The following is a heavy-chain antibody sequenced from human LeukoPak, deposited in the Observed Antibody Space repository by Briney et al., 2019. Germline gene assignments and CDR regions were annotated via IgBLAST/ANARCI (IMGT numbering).Heavy chain of an antibody. CDR2: INPNSGGT. Sequence: ASVKVSCKASGYTFTGYYMHWVGQAPGQGLEWMGWINPNSGGTKYAQQFQGRVTMTRDTSISTAYMELTRLTSDDTAVYYCARGEGDSSSWPLNYWGQGTLVPVSS. V-gene: IGHV1-2*02. CDR3: ARGEGDSSSWPLNY. D-gene: IGHD6-13*01. J-gene: IGHJ4*02. CDR1: GYTFTGYY.